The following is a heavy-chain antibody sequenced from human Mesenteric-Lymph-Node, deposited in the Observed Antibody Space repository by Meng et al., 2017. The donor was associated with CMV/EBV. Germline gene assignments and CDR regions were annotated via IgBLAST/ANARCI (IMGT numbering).Heavy chain of an antibody. J-gene: IGHJ4*02. CDR2: ISFNGGAT. CDR1: GFTFSSYT. CDR3: AKDSRGELLGDYFDY. V-gene: IGHV3-23*01. Sequence: GGSLRLSCAASGFTFSSYTMSWVRQTPGKGLEWVSTISFNGGATFYADSVKGRFTISRDNSKNTLYLQMNSLRAEDTALYYCAKDSRGELLGDYFDYWGQGTLVTVSS. D-gene: IGHD1-26*01.